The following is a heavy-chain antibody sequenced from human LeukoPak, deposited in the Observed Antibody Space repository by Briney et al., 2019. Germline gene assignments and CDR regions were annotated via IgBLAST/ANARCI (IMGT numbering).Heavy chain of an antibody. D-gene: IGHD5-12*01. V-gene: IGHV1-2*02. CDR3: ARDRDSRGYSGYDLGY. CDR2: INPNSGGT. Sequence: ASVKVSCKASGYTFTGYYMHWVRQAPGQGLEWMGWINPNSGGTNYAQKFQGRVTMTRDTSISTAYMELSRLRSDDTAVYYCARDRDSRGYSGYDLGYWGQGTLVTASS. CDR1: GYTFTGYY. J-gene: IGHJ4*02.